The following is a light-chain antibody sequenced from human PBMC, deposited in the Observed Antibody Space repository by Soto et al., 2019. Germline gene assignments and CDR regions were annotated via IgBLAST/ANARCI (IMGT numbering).Light chain of an antibody. CDR3: QQYGSSPIT. V-gene: IGKV3-20*01. CDR2: GAS. J-gene: IGKJ5*01. CDR1: QSVSSSY. Sequence: EFVLTQSPGTLSLSSGATATLSCRDSQSVSSSYLAWYQQKPGQAPRLIIYGASSRATGIPDRFSGSGSGTDWNLTISRLEPEDLAVYYCQQYGSSPITLGQGTRLEIK.